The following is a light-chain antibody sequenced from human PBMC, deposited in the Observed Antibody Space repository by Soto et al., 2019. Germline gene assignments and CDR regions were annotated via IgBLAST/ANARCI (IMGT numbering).Light chain of an antibody. CDR1: QGIANY. CDR3: QQYNSYV. V-gene: IGKV1-27*01. Sequence: DIQMTQSPSSLSASVGDSVTITCRASQGIANYLAWYQQKPGKVPKLLIYAASTLEPGVPSRFSGSGFGTDFTLSISSLQPEDFATYYCQQYNSYVFGPGTKVDIK. J-gene: IGKJ3*01. CDR2: AAS.